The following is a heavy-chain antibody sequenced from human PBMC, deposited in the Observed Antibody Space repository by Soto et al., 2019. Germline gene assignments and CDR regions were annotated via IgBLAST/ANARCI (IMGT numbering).Heavy chain of an antibody. J-gene: IGHJ5*02. CDR1: GGTFSSYA. CDR3: ARRAGYCSSTSCFTPYNWFDP. V-gene: IGHV1-69*13. D-gene: IGHD2-2*01. Sequence: GASVKVSCKASGGTFSSYAISWVRQAPGRGLEWMGGIIPIFGTANYAQKFQGRVTITADESTSTAYMELSSLRSEDTAVYYCARRAGYCSSTSCFTPYNWFDPWGQGTLVTVPS. CDR2: IIPIFGTA.